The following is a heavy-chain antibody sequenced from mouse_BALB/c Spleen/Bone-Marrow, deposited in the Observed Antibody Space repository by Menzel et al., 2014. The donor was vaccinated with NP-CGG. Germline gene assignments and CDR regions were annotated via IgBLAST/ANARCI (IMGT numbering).Heavy chain of an antibody. D-gene: IGHD3-1*01. J-gene: IGHJ2*01. Sequence: QVQLQQSGAELAKPGASVKMSCKASGYTFTNYWIHWVKQRPGQGLEWIGYTNPSTGYTEYNQKFKDKATLTADKSSSTAYMQLSSLTSEDSAVYYCARRGLYVDYWGQGTTLTVSS. V-gene: IGHV1-7*01. CDR2: TNPSTGYT. CDR3: ARRGLYVDY. CDR1: GYTFTNYW.